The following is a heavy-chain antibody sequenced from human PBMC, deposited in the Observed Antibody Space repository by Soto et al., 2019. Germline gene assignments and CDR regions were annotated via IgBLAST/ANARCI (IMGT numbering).Heavy chain of an antibody. CDR1: EFIFSTYW. D-gene: IGHD4-17*01. J-gene: IGHJ4*01. V-gene: IGHV3-74*01. Sequence: LRLSCAASEFIFSTYWMHWVRQTPGKGLVWVSRINGDGSTTNYADSVKGRFTISRDNAKNTLYLQMNSLRAEDTAVYYCARAGMTTVTYFDYWGHGTLVTVSS. CDR2: INGDGSTT. CDR3: ARAGMTTVTYFDY.